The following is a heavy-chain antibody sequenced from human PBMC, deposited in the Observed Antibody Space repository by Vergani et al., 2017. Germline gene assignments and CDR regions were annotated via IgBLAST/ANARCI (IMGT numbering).Heavy chain of an antibody. J-gene: IGHJ5*02. CDR2: ISGSGGST. Sequence: EVQLLESGGGLVQPGGSLRLSCAASGFTFSSYAMSWVRQAPGKGLEWVSAISGSGGSTYYADSVKGRFTISRDNSKNTLYLQMNSLRAEDTAVYYCAKLGCRDGYNCNWFDPWGQGTLVTVSS. CDR3: AKLGCRDGYNCNWFDP. V-gene: IGHV3-23*01. D-gene: IGHD5-24*01. CDR1: GFTFSSYA.